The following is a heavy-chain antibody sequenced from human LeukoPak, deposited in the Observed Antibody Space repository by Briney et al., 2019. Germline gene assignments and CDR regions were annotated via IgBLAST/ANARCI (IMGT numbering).Heavy chain of an antibody. CDR3: VKGGSYSGYYFDY. V-gene: IGHV3-23*01. D-gene: IGHD5-12*01. CDR2: ISGSGGAT. J-gene: IGHJ4*02. CDR1: GFTFSSYA. Sequence: PGGSLRLSCAASGFTFSSYAMSWVRQAPGKGLEWVSNISGSGGATYYADSVKGRFTISRDNSKYTLYLQMNSLGAEDTAVYYCVKGGSYSGYYFDYWGQGTLVTVSS.